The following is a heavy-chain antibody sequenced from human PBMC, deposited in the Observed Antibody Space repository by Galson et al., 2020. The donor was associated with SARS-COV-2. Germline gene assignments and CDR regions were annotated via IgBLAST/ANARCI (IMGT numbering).Heavy chain of an antibody. CDR1: GLTYSDHY. CDR2: TGKSGTTI. D-gene: IGHD5-12*01. J-gene: IGHJ2*01. CDR3: ARLQVPSGYGWDFDL. Sequence: GESLNISCIASGLTYSDHYMAWVRQAPGKGLEWVSYTGKSGTTIQYADSVRGRFTISRDNARNAVYPQMNSLRVEDTGLYFCARLQVPSGYGWDFDLWGRGTLVTVSS. V-gene: IGHV3-11*01.